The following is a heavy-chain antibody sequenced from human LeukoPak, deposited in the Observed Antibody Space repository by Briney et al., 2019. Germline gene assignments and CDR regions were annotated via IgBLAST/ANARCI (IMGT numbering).Heavy chain of an antibody. V-gene: IGHV3-48*03. J-gene: IGHJ4*02. CDR2: ISSSGNTI. CDR3: ARDYDLDY. D-gene: IGHD3-3*01. CDR1: GFTFSRFA. Sequence: GGCLRLSCAASGFTFSRFAMSWVRQAPGKGLEWVSYISSSGNTIYYADSVKGRFTISRDNAKNSLYLQMNSLRAEDTAVYYCARDYDLDYWGQGTLVTVSS.